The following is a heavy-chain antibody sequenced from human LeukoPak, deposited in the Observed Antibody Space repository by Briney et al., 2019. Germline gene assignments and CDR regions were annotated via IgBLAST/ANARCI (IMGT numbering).Heavy chain of an antibody. Sequence: GGSLRLSCVASGFTFSTSWVTWVRQAPGTGLEWVANIDKHGNGKYYVDSVKGRFAISRDYASNSVFLQMDSLRAEDTSVYCCARDAGWGYYDLWGQGTPVTVSS. CDR3: ARDAGWGYYDL. J-gene: IGHJ4*02. V-gene: IGHV3-7*01. CDR1: GFTFSTSW. D-gene: IGHD1-26*01. CDR2: IDKHGNGK.